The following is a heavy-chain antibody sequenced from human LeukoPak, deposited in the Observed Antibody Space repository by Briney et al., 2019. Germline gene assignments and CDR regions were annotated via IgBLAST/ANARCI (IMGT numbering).Heavy chain of an antibody. CDR3: AREQTGDQNFDY. V-gene: IGHV6-1*01. D-gene: IGHD7-27*01. Sequence: SQTLSLTCAISGDSVSSNTAAWNWIRQSPSRGLEWLGRTYYRSKWYNNYAVSVKGRISINPDTSKNQFSLQLKSVTPEDTAVYYCAREQTGDQNFDYWGQGTLVTVSS. CDR2: TYYRSKWYN. J-gene: IGHJ4*02. CDR1: GDSVSSNTAA.